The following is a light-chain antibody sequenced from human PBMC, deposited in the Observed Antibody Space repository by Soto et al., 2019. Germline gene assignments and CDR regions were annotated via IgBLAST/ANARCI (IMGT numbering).Light chain of an antibody. CDR3: QQYHNWWT. CDR1: QSVSTN. V-gene: IGKV3-15*01. CDR2: GAS. J-gene: IGKJ1*01. Sequence: EVGLRQSPATLSGSPGERDTLSCRASQSVSTNLAWYQQKPGQAPRLLISGASTRATGTPARFSGSGSGIEFTLTISSLQSEDFAVYYCQQYHNWWTFGQGTKLDI.